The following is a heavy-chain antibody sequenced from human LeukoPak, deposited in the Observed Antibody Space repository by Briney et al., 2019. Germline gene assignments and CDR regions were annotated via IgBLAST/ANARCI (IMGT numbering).Heavy chain of an antibody. D-gene: IGHD7-27*01. CDR1: GFAFSSNW. J-gene: IGHJ4*02. CDR3: ATSLGPLTEY. Sequence: GGSLRLSCAASGFAFSSNWMHWVRQTPGKGLVWVSRINSGGSGTSYAASVEGRFTISRDNAKNTLHLQMNSLRAEDTAVYYCATSLGPLTEYWGQGTLVTVSS. CDR2: INSGGSGT. V-gene: IGHV3-74*01.